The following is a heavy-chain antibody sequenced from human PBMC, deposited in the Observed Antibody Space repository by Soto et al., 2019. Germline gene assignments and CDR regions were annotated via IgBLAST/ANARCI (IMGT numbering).Heavy chain of an antibody. CDR3: ARELFGLSVWFDP. Sequence: QVQLQESGPGLVKPSETLSLTCTVSGGSISSYYWSWIRQPPGKGLEWIGYIYYSGSTNYNPSLKSRVTISVDTSKNQFSLKLSSVTAADTAVYYCARELFGLSVWFDPWGQGTLVTVSS. J-gene: IGHJ5*02. V-gene: IGHV4-59*01. D-gene: IGHD3-10*01. CDR2: IYYSGST. CDR1: GGSISSYY.